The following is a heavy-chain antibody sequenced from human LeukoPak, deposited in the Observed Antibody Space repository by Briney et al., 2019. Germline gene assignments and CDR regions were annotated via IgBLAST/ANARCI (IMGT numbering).Heavy chain of an antibody. D-gene: IGHD3-10*02. CDR3: ARDVYVWYYYYCGMDV. CDR2: IYSGGST. Sequence: GGSLRLSCAASGFTVRSNYMSWVRQAPGKGLEWVSVIYSGGSTYYADSVKGRFTISRDNSKNTLYLQMNSLRAEDTDVYYCARDVYVWYYYYCGMDVWGQGTTVTVSS. CDR1: GFTVRSNY. V-gene: IGHV3-66*01. J-gene: IGHJ6*02.